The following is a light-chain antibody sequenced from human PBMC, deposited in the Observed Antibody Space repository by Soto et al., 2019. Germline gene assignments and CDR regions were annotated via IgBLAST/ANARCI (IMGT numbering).Light chain of an antibody. CDR2: KAS. CDR3: QQYNTYPLT. Sequence: DIQMTQSPSTLSASVGDRVTITCRASHSISTWLAWYQQKPGKAPKLLIYKASNLEGGVPSRFSGSGSGTEFTITISSLQADDFATYYCQQYNTYPLTFGGGTTLEIK. CDR1: HSISTW. V-gene: IGKV1-5*03. J-gene: IGKJ4*01.